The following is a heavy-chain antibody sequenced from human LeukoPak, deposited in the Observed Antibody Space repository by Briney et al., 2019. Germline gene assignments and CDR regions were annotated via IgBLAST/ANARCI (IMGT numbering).Heavy chain of an antibody. CDR3: ARVAKERVGGVYYFDY. D-gene: IGHD1-1*01. CDR2: MGTACDT. Sequence: PGGSLRLSCAASGCTFSDYDMHWVPQPTGKGLEWVAAMGTACDTYYTGSVKGRFTISRENAKNSLYLQMNSLRAGDTAVYYCARVAKERVGGVYYFDYWGQGTLVTVSS. J-gene: IGHJ4*02. V-gene: IGHV3-13*01. CDR1: GCTFSDYD.